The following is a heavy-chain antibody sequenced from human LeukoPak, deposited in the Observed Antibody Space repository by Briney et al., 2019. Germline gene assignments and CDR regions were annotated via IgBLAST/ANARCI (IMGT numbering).Heavy chain of an antibody. Sequence: ASVKVSCKASGYTFTSYGISWVRQAPGQGLEWMGWISAYNGNTNYAQKLHGRVHMTTDTSTSTAYMELRSLRSDDTAVYYCARSVDIVATIRTFDYWGQGTLVTVSS. D-gene: IGHD5-12*01. J-gene: IGHJ4*02. CDR3: ARSVDIVATIRTFDY. CDR2: ISAYNGNT. CDR1: GYTFTSYG. V-gene: IGHV1-18*01.